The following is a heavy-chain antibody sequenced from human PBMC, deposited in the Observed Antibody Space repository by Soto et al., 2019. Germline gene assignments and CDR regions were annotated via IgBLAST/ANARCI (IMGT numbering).Heavy chain of an antibody. J-gene: IGHJ4*02. Sequence: PSETLSLTCNVSGGSVSDYYWSWIRQAPGKGLEWIGYIHERGVTNYNPSLKSRVTMSVDTSKNQFSLTLRSVHTADTAIYFCARDPAGDYGHWGRGTLVIVSS. CDR2: IHERGVT. V-gene: IGHV4-59*02. CDR3: ARDPAGDYGH. D-gene: IGHD4-17*01. CDR1: GGSVSDYY.